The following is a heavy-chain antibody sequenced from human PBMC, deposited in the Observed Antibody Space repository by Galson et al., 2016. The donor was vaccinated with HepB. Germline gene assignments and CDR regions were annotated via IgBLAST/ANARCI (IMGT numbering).Heavy chain of an antibody. Sequence: SLRLSCAASRFSSSGYAMSWVRQAPGKGLEWVAAVSYDGMNKFYADSVKGRFTISRDKSNNTVYLQMNSLRPDDTAVYYCARGQDFDFWGQGSLVTVSS. V-gene: IGHV3-30*04. CDR3: ARGQDFDF. J-gene: IGHJ4*02. CDR2: VSYDGMNK. CDR1: RFSSSGYA.